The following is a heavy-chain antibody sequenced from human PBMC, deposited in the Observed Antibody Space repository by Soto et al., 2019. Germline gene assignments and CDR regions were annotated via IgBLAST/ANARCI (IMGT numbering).Heavy chain of an antibody. CDR3: ASRRAGAEPYFDY. J-gene: IGHJ4*02. CDR2: VFYSGST. V-gene: IGHV4-59*08. CDR1: TDSISSYY. Sequence: QVHLQESGPGLVKPSETLSLTCSFSTDSISSYYWSWIRQSPGKGLEWIGYVFYSGSTNYNPSLKSRVTISVETSKNQFSLKVRSVTAEDTAVYYCASRRAGAEPYFDYWGQGRLVTVSS. D-gene: IGHD1-26*01.